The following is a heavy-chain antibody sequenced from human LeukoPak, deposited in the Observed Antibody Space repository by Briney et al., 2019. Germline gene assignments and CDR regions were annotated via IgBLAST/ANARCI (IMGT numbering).Heavy chain of an antibody. CDR3: ATHPMRWVQGDYFDY. CDR2: LDPEDGET. Sequence: ASVKVSCKVSGYTLTELSMHWVRQAPGKGLEWMGSLDPEDGETINAQKIQGRVTMTEAPSRDTAYMELSSLRSEDTAVYYCATHPMRWVQGDYFDYWGQGTLVTVSS. J-gene: IGHJ4*02. V-gene: IGHV1-24*01. D-gene: IGHD5-24*01. CDR1: GYTLTELS.